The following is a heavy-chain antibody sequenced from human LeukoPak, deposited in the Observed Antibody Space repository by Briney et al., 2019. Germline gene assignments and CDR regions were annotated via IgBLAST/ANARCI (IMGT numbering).Heavy chain of an antibody. J-gene: IGHJ4*02. CDR1: GYTFTSYD. D-gene: IGHD2-2*01. CDR3: ARDPRFRQYCSSTSCRSPPFDY. CDR2: MNPNSGNT. V-gene: IGHV1-8*01. Sequence: ASVKVSCKASGYTFTSYDINWVRQATGQGLEWMGWMNPNSGNTGYAQKFQGRVTMTRNTSISTAYMELSSLRSDDTAVYYCARDPRFRQYCSSTSCRSPPFDYWGQGTLVTVSS.